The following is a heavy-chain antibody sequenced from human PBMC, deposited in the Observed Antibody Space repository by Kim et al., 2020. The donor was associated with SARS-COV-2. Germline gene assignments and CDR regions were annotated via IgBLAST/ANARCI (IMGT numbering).Heavy chain of an antibody. CDR3: ARDRGSRSGLDS. CDR2: IKGGGSVK. V-gene: IGHV3-7*03. J-gene: IGHJ4*02. D-gene: IGHD6-6*01. Sequence: GGSLRLSCAASRFTFSTYGVGWVRQAPGKGLEWVAFIKGGGSVKHYVDSVKGRFTISRDNANTSLYLQMNRLTVDDTAVYYCARDRGSRSGLDSCGQGTLVTVSS. CDR1: RFTFSTYG.